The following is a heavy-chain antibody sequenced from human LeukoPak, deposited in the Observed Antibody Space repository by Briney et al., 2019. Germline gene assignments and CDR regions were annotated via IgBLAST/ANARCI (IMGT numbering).Heavy chain of an antibody. V-gene: IGHV3-30*18. D-gene: IGHD3-10*01. J-gene: IGHJ4*02. CDR3: AKVFEVRGARRPKDY. CDR1: GFTFSDYG. CDR2: RSYDGGNK. Sequence: GRSLRLSCAASGFTFSDYGMHWVRQAPGKGLEWVALRSYDGGNKFYADSVRDRFTISRDNSKNTLFLQMNSLRIEDTAVYYCAKVFEVRGARRPKDYWGQGTLVIVSS.